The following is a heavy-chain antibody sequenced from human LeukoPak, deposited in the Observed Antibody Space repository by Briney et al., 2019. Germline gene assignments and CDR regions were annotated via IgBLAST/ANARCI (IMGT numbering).Heavy chain of an antibody. D-gene: IGHD1-1*01. CDR1: GGSISSSSYY. CDR3: ARDHTTVNWFDP. J-gene: IGHJ5*02. V-gene: IGHV4-39*07. CDR2: IYYSGST. Sequence: SETLSLTCTVSGGSISSSSYYWGWIRQPPGKGLEWIGSIYYSGSTYYNPSLKSRVTISVDTPKNPFSLKVSYVTAADTAVYYCARDHTTVNWFDPWGQGTLVTVSS.